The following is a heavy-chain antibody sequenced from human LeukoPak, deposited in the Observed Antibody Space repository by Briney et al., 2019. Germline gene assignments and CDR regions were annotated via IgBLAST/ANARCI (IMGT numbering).Heavy chain of an antibody. CDR3: ARHRDYYDT. J-gene: IGHJ4*01. CDR2: IYSSGGA. CDR1: GASINNNF. V-gene: IGHV4-59*08. Sequence: KPSETLSLTCTVSGASINNNFWTWIRQPPGKGLEWIGYIYSSGGANYNPSLKSRVIISGDTSKNQISLNLTSVTAADTAVYFCARHRDYYDTWGHGTLVTVSS. D-gene: IGHD3-22*01.